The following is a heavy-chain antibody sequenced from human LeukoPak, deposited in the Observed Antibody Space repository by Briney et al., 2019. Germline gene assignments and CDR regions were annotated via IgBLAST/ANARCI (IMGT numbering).Heavy chain of an antibody. D-gene: IGHD3-10*01. Sequence: GSLRLSCAASGFTFSSYAMSWVRHAPGEGLVWVSAITGSGGNTYYSDSVKGPSTISRDNSKNTLYPQMNRLRAEDTAVYYCAKDLGAYGSGSYFYCGQRTLATVPS. J-gene: IGHJ4*02. CDR2: ITGSGGNT. CDR1: GFTFSSYA. CDR3: AKDLGAYGSGSYFY. V-gene: IGHV3-23*01.